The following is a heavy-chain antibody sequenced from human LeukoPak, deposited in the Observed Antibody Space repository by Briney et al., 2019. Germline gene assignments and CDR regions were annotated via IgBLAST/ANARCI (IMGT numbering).Heavy chain of an antibody. CDR1: GGSISNMKL. Sequence: SETLSPTCGASGGSISNMKLWSCVRQPPGKGLEWIGEVNLQGSTNYNPSLKSRVAISVDKSENHISLKLTSVTAADTAVYYCAREGGPYRPLDYWGQGTLVTVAS. CDR3: AREGGPYRPLDY. CDR2: VNLQGST. J-gene: IGHJ4*02. V-gene: IGHV4-4*02.